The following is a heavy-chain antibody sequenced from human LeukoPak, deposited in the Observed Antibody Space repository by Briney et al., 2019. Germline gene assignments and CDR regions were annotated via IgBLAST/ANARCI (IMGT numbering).Heavy chain of an antibody. J-gene: IGHJ2*01. Sequence: SETLSLTCAVSGYSISSDYYWGWIRQPPGKGLEWIGTISHSGSTFYNPSLKSRVTISVDTSKNQFSLNLSPVTAADTAVYFCARGLGYKPRYFDLWGRGTLVIVSS. CDR1: GYSISSDYY. CDR3: ARGLGYKPRYFDL. CDR2: ISHSGST. D-gene: IGHD5-24*01. V-gene: IGHV4-38-2*01.